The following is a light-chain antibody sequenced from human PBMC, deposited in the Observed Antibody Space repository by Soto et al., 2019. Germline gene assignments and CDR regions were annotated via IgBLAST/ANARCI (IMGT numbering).Light chain of an antibody. Sequence: QSVLTQPASVSGSPGQSITISFTGTSSDVGGYNYVSWFQHHPGKAPKLMIYEVSNRPSGVSNRFSGSKSGNTASLTISGLQAEDEADYFCSSYTTSGTLVFGGGTQLTVL. CDR1: SSDVGGYNY. CDR3: SSYTTSGTLV. V-gene: IGLV2-14*01. CDR2: EVS. J-gene: IGLJ2*01.